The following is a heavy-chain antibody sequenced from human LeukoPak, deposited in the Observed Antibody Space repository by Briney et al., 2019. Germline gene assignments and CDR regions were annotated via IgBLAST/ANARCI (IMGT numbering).Heavy chain of an antibody. CDR2: ISTSGST. CDR1: GCFVSSYY. CDR3: ARDTYKYSSSLGWFDP. J-gene: IGHJ5*02. D-gene: IGHD6-13*01. V-gene: IGHV4-4*07. Sequence: SETLSLTCTVSGCFVSSYYWSWIRQPAGKGLEWIGRISTSGSTNYNPSLKSRVTMSVDTSKNQFSLKLSSVTAADTAVYYCARDTYKYSSSLGWFDPWGQGTLVTVSS.